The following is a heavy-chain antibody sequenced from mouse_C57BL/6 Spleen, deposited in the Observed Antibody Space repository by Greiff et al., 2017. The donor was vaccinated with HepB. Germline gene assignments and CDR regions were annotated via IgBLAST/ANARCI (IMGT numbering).Heavy chain of an antibody. J-gene: IGHJ4*01. CDR3: TRWLGDAMDY. CDR1: GYTFTDYE. V-gene: IGHV1-15*01. D-gene: IGHD2-2*01. CDR2: IDPETGGT. Sequence: QVQLQQSGAELVRPGASVTLSCKASGYTFTDYEMHWVKQTPVHGLEWIGAIDPETGGTAYNQKFKGKAILTADKSSSTAYMELRSLTSEDSAVYYCTRWLGDAMDYWGQGTSVTVSS.